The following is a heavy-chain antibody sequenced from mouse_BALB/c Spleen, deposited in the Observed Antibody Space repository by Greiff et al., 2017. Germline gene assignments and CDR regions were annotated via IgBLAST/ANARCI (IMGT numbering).Heavy chain of an antibody. V-gene: IGHV1-9*01. CDR3: ARMGYAMDY. Sequence: QVQLKQSGAELMKPGASVKISCKATGYTFSSYWIEWVKQRPGHGLEWIGEILPGSGSTNYNEKFKGKATLTVDNSSSTAYMQLKSLTSEDSAVYYCARMGYAMDYWGQGTSVTVSS. CDR1: GYTFSSYW. CDR2: ILPGSGST. D-gene: IGHD4-1*01. J-gene: IGHJ4*01.